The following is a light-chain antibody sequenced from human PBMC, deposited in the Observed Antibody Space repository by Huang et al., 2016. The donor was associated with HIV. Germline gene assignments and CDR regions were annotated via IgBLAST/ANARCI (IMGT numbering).Light chain of an antibody. Sequence: DIVMTQSPDSLAVSLGERATINCKSSLSVLSGNNKNYLAWFQQKSGQPPKLLIYCASTRESGVPDRFSGSGSRTDFTLTINNLQPEDVAVYYCQQYFNPPVTFGPGTKVHVK. CDR2: CAS. CDR3: QQYFNPPVT. V-gene: IGKV4-1*01. J-gene: IGKJ3*01. CDR1: LSVLSGNNKNY.